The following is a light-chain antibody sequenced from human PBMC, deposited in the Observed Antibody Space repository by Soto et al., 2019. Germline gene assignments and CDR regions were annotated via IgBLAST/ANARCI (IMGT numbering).Light chain of an antibody. CDR3: CSLTTSHTYV. CDR2: HVT. J-gene: IGLJ1*01. V-gene: IGLV2-14*03. CDR1: SSDIGHYDY. Sequence: QSALAQPASVSGSPGQSITISCTGTSSDIGHYDYVSWYQQHPGKAPKLMIYHVTYRPSGVSNRYTGSKSGNSASLTISGLQADDEADYYCCSLTTSHTYVFGSGTKVTVL.